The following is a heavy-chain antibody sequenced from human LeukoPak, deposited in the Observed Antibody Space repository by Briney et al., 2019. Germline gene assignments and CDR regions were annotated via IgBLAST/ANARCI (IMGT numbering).Heavy chain of an antibody. Sequence: PSQTLSLTCTVSGGSISSADYYWSWIRQPPGKGLEWIGYIYYTGSTYYTPSLKSPVTLSVDTSNNQFSVKLNSVTAADTAVYYCARPGGSYANYFDYWGQGTLVTVST. CDR1: GGSISSADYY. V-gene: IGHV4-30-4*08. CDR2: IYYTGST. D-gene: IGHD1-26*01. CDR3: ARPGGSYANYFDY. J-gene: IGHJ4*02.